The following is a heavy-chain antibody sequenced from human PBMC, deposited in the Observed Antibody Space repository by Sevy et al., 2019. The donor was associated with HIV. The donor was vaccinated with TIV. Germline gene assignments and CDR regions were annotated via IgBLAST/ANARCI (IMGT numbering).Heavy chain of an antibody. V-gene: IGHV3-23*01. D-gene: IGHD4-17*01. Sequence: GGSLRLSCAASGFSFSSYAMSWVRQAPGKGLEWVSTISGSGGNTYYADSVKGRFTISRDNSKNTLYLQMNGLRAEDTAVYYWAKDHDDYGDYGYFDLWGRGTLVTVSS. CDR2: ISGSGGNT. CDR3: AKDHDDYGDYGYFDL. CDR1: GFSFSSYA. J-gene: IGHJ2*01.